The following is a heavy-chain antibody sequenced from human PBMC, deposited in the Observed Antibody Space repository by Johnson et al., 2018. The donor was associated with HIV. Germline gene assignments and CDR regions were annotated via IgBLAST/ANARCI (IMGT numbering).Heavy chain of an antibody. CDR1: GFTFSDYY. CDR3: ARAPEVRGVDAFDI. CDR2: ISSTSSTI. V-gene: IGHV3-11*01. D-gene: IGHD3-10*01. Sequence: QEKLVESGGGLVKPGGSLRLSCAASGFTFSDYYMSWIRQAPGKGLEWVSYISSTSSTIDYVDSVKGRFTISRDNAKNSLYLQMNSLRAEDTALYYCARAPEVRGVDAFDIWGQGTVVTVSS. J-gene: IGHJ3*02.